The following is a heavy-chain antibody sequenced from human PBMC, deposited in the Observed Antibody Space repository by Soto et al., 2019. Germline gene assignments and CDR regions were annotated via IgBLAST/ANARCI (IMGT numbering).Heavy chain of an antibody. V-gene: IGHV1-3*01. CDR2: INAGNGNT. Sequence: ASVKVSCKASGYTFTSSAIHCVRQAPGQRLEWMGWINAGNGNTKYSQKFQGRVTITRDTSASTAYMELSSLRSEATAVYYCARDPLITYYFDYWGQGTLVTVSS. J-gene: IGHJ4*02. CDR3: ARDPLITYYFDY. D-gene: IGHD3-16*01. CDR1: GYTFTSSA.